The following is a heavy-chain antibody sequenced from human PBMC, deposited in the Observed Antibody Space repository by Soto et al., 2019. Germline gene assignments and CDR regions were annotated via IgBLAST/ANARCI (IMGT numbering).Heavy chain of an antibody. Sequence: PSETLSLTCAVYGGSFSGYYWSWIRQPPGKGLEWIGEINHSGSTNYNPSLKSRVTISVDTSKNQFSPKLSSVTEADTAVYYWARGVFGVVWYYYYGMDVWGQGTTV. V-gene: IGHV4-34*01. CDR2: INHSGST. D-gene: IGHD3-3*01. CDR3: ARGVFGVVWYYYYGMDV. CDR1: GGSFSGYY. J-gene: IGHJ6*01.